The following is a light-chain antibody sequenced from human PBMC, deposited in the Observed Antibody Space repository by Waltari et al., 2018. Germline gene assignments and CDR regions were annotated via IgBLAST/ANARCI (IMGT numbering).Light chain of an antibody. CDR1: SSDVGGFTY. CDR2: EVS. CDR3: SSYTSSSTPHVV. J-gene: IGLJ2*01. Sequence: QSALPQPASVSGSPAPSITISCTGTSSDVGGFTYLSWDQQHPGKAPKLMSYEVSNRPSGVSNRCSGSKSGNTASLTISGLQADDEADYYCSSYTSSSTPHVVFGGGTKLTVL. V-gene: IGLV2-14*01.